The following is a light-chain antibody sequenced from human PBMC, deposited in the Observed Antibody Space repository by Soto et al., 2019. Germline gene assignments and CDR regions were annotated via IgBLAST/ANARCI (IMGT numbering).Light chain of an antibody. V-gene: IGKV3-15*01. CDR3: QQYNNWPPYT. CDR1: QSVSSD. Sequence: EILMTQSPATLSVSPGERATLSCRASQSVSSDLAWYQQKPGQAPRLLIYGASTRATGIPDRFSGSGSGTELPLTINSLQSEDFAIYYCQQYNNWPPYTFGQGTKLELK. CDR2: GAS. J-gene: IGKJ2*01.